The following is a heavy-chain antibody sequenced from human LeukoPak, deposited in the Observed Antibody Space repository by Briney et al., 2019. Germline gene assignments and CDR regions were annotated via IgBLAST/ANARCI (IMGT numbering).Heavy chain of an antibody. D-gene: IGHD2-2*01. Sequence: ASVKVSCTASGGTFSSYAISWVRQAPGPGLEWMGGIIIIFGTANYDQKFQGRVTNTTDESTSTAYMELSSLRSEDTAVYYSARGVEPAAPPPQESQYYYYYMDVWGKGTTVTVSS. J-gene: IGHJ6*03. CDR3: ARGVEPAAPPPQESQYYYYYMDV. CDR1: GGTFSSYA. CDR2: IIIIFGTA. V-gene: IGHV1-69*05.